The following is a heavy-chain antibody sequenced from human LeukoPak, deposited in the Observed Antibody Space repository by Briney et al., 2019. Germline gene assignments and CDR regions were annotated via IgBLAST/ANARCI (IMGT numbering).Heavy chain of an antibody. D-gene: IGHD5-18*01. J-gene: IGHJ4*02. CDR1: GGSISGSSYH. CDR2: INYRGHT. CDR3: APTYSYTGGGYEY. Sequence: SETLSLTCTVSGGSISGSSYHWGWIRQPPGKGLEWIGSINYRGHTYHNPSLESRVTISVDTSKNQFSLTVSSVTAADTALHYCAPTYSYTGGGYEYWGQGTLVTVFS. V-gene: IGHV4-39*01.